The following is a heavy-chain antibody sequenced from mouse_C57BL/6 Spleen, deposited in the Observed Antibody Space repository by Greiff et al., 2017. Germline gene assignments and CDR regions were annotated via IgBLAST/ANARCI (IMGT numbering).Heavy chain of an antibody. Sequence: VQLQQSGPELVKPGASVKIPCKASGYTFTDYNMDWVKQSHGKSLEWIGDINPNNGGTIYNQKFKGKATLTVDKSSSTAYMELRSLTSEDTAVYYCGRRDYGSWAWFAYWGQGTLVTVSA. D-gene: IGHD1-1*01. J-gene: IGHJ3*01. CDR2: INPNNGGT. CDR1: GYTFTDYN. V-gene: IGHV1-18*01. CDR3: GRRDYGSWAWFAY.